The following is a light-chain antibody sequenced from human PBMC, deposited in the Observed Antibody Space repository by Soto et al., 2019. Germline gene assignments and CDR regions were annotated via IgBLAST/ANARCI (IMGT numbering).Light chain of an antibody. J-gene: IGLJ2*01. CDR2: QDD. Sequence: SYELTQPPSVSVSPGQTGTITCSGDKWGDKYVCWYQQKPGQSPMLVISQDDKRPSGIPARFSGSNSGNTATLTISGAQAMDEGLYFCQAWDSNSALFGGGTKLTVL. CDR1: KWGDKY. V-gene: IGLV3-1*01. CDR3: QAWDSNSAL.